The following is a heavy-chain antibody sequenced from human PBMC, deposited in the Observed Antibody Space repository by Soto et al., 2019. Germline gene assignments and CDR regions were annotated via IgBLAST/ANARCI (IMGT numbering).Heavy chain of an antibody. V-gene: IGHV3-30*03. CDR3: AVIAVAGKRIDC. Sequence: QVQLVESGGGVVQPGRSLRLYCAASGFTFSSYGMHWVRQAPGKGLEWVAVISYDGSNKYYADSVKGRFTISRDNSKNTLYLQMNSLRAEDTAVYYCAVIAVAGKRIDCWGQGTLVTVSS. CDR1: GFTFSSYG. CDR2: ISYDGSNK. J-gene: IGHJ4*02. D-gene: IGHD6-19*01.